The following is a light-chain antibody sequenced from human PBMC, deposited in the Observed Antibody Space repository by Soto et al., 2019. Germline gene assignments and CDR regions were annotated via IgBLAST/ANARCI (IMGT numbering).Light chain of an antibody. Sequence: QLVLTQSPSASASLGASVKLTCTLSSGQSNYAIAWHQQQPEKGPRYLMKLNSDGSHNKGDAHPDRFSGSSSATERYLTISRLQSEDDADYYCQTWGTGIRVFGAGTTLTVL. J-gene: IGLJ2*01. V-gene: IGLV4-69*02. CDR2: LNSDGSH. CDR1: SGQSNYA. CDR3: QTWGTGIRV.